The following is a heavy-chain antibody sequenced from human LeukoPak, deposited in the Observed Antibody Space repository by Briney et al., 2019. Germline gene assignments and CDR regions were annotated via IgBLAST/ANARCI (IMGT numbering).Heavy chain of an antibody. CDR1: GFTFDDYA. CDR2: ISWNSGSI. Sequence: GGSLRLSCAASGFTFDDYAMHWVRQAPGKGLEWVSGISWNSGSIGYADSVKGRFTISRDNAKNSLYLQMNSLRAEDTALYYCAKGTNDYVWGSYRLTPYYSDYWGQGTLVTVTS. CDR3: AKGTNDYVWGSYRLTPYYSDY. J-gene: IGHJ4*02. D-gene: IGHD3-16*02. V-gene: IGHV3-9*01.